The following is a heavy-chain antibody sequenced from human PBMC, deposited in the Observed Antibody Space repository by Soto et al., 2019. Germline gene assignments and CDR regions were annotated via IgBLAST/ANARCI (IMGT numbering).Heavy chain of an antibody. CDR2: IKSKTDGGTT. J-gene: IGHJ4*02. D-gene: IGHD3-22*01. CDR3: TTGGYYDSSGYYYYDFDY. V-gene: IGHV3-15*01. CDR1: GFTFSNAW. Sequence: PGGSLRLSCAASGFTFSNAWMSWVRQAPGKGLEWVGRIKSKTDGGTTDYAAPVKGRFTISRDDSKNTLYLQMNSLKTEDTAVYYCTTGGYYDSSGYYYYDFDYWGQGTLVTVSS.